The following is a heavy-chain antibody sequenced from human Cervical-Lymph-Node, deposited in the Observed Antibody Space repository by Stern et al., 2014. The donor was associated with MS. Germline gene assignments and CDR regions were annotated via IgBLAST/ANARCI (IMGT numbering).Heavy chain of an antibody. Sequence: EVQLVESGGGLVQPGGSLRLSCAASGFIFSNYAMSWVRQAPGKGLEWVSSTSDSGGTTYYADSVKGRFTISRDNSKNTLYLQMNSLRAEDTAVYYCVKDYKVTTLGYFDYWGQGTLVTVSS. CDR1: GFIFSNYA. J-gene: IGHJ4*02. V-gene: IGHV3-23*04. CDR3: VKDYKVTTLGYFDY. CDR2: TSDSGGTT. D-gene: IGHD4-23*01.